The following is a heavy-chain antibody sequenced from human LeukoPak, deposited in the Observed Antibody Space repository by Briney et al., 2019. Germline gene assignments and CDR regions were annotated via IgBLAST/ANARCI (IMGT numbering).Heavy chain of an antibody. J-gene: IGHJ4*02. D-gene: IGHD6-19*01. Sequence: PGGSLRLSCAASGFTVSSNYMSWVRQAPGKGLEWVSSIHSGGTKYYADSVKGRFTISRDYSKNTLYLQMNGLRAEDTAVYYCARDRDSSGWYRRWGQGTLVTVSS. CDR3: ARDRDSSGWYRR. V-gene: IGHV3-53*01. CDR1: GFTVSSNY. CDR2: IHSGGTK.